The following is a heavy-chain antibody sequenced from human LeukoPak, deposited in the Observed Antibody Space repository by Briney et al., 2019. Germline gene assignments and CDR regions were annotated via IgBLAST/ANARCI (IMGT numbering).Heavy chain of an antibody. J-gene: IGHJ4*02. CDR2: ISAYNGNT. Sequence: ASVKVSCKASGYTFTSYGISWVRQAPGQGLEWMGWISAYNGNTNYAQKLQGRVTMTTDTSTSTAYMELRSLRSDDTAVYYCARAEEDRSGSFCGGYWGQGTLITVSS. D-gene: IGHD3-10*01. V-gene: IGHV1-18*01. CDR1: GYTFTSYG. CDR3: ARAEEDRSGSFCGGY.